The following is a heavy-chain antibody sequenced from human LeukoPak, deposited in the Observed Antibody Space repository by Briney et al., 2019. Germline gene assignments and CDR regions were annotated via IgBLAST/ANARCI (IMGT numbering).Heavy chain of an antibody. D-gene: IGHD3-10*01. Sequence: PSETLSLTRTVSGGSISRYYWSWIRQPPGKGLEWIGYIYYSGSTNYNPSLKSRVTMSVDTSKNQFSLKLSSVTAADTAVYYCARHTVRLGAFDIWGQGTMVTVSS. CDR3: ARHTVRLGAFDI. CDR1: GGSISRYY. J-gene: IGHJ3*02. V-gene: IGHV4-59*08. CDR2: IYYSGST.